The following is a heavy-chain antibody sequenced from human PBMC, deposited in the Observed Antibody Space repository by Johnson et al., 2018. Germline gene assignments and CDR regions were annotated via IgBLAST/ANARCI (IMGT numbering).Heavy chain of an antibody. J-gene: IGHJ1*01. CDR2: ISYDGSNK. CDR3: AKAQGGSVGFVQTNAEYFQH. Sequence: QVQLVESGGGVVQPGRSLRLSCAASGFTFSSYGMHWVRQAPGKGLEWVAVISYDGSNKYYADSVKGRFTISRDNSKNTLYLQMNSLRAGATALYYCAKAQGGSVGFVQTNAEYFQHWGQGTLVTVSA. V-gene: IGHV3-30*18. D-gene: IGHD5/OR15-5a*01. CDR1: GFTFSSYG.